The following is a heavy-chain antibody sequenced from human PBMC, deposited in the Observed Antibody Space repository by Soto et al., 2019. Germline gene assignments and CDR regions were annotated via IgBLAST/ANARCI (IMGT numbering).Heavy chain of an antibody. Sequence: EVQLLESGGGLVQRGGSLRLSCAASGFTFSNYAMTWVRQAPGKGLEWVSLISSTGSSTYYADSVKGRFTISRDNSKNTLSLQINSLRAEDTAVYYCAKSLSTAAFAYWGQGALFTAFS. J-gene: IGHJ4*02. CDR3: AKSLSTAAFAY. V-gene: IGHV3-23*01. CDR1: GFTFSNYA. CDR2: ISSTGSST.